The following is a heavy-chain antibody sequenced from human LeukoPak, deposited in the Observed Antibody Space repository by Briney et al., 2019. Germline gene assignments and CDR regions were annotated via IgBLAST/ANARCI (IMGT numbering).Heavy chain of an antibody. V-gene: IGHV1-18*01. D-gene: IGHD2-21*02. Sequence: SVTVSCKASGYTFSSYGLSWVRQAPGQGLEWMGWISSYKGNTYYAQKVRGRVTMTTDTSTSTAYMELRSLRSDDTAVYYCARDLVYCGSDCYKDALGMWGQETMVTVSS. CDR3: ARDLVYCGSDCYKDALGM. CDR2: ISSYKGNT. CDR1: GYTFSSYG. J-gene: IGHJ3*02.